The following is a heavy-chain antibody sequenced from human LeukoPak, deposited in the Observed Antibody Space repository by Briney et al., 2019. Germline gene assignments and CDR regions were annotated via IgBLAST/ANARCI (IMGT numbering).Heavy chain of an antibody. V-gene: IGHV5-51*01. J-gene: IGHJ4*02. Sequence: PGESLKISCKASGYNFNTSWIGWVRQMPGKGLKWMAIIYPGDSDIKYSPSFEGQVTVSADRSITTAYLQWSSLKASDTAMYYCARQHCSSTSCPVDYWGQGTLVTVSS. CDR1: GYNFNTSW. CDR3: ARQHCSSTSCPVDY. D-gene: IGHD2-2*01. CDR2: IYPGDSDI.